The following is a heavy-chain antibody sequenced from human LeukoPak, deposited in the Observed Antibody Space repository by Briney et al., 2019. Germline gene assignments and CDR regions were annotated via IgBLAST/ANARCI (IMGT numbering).Heavy chain of an antibody. J-gene: IGHJ4*02. D-gene: IGHD6-19*01. CDR2: ISGSGGST. CDR1: GFTFSSYG. V-gene: IGHV3-23*01. CDR3: ASFIAVAGTDY. Sequence: GGSLRLSCAASGFTFSSYGMSWVRQAPGKGLEWVSGISGSGGSTYYVDSVKGRFTISRDNAKNSLYLQMNSLRAEDTAVYYCASFIAVAGTDYWGQGTLVTVSS.